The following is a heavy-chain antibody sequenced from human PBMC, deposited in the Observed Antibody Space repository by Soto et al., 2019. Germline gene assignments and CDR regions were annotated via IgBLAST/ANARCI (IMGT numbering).Heavy chain of an antibody. V-gene: IGHV4-59*12. CDR1: GGSISSYY. CDR3: ARVSGSYYYGMDV. Sequence: SETLSLTCTVSGGSISSYYWSWIRQPPGKGLEWIGEIYHSGSTNYNTSLKSRVTISVDKSKNQFSLKVTSVTAADTAVYYCARVSGSYYYGMDVWGQGTTVTVSS. J-gene: IGHJ6*02. CDR2: IYHSGST.